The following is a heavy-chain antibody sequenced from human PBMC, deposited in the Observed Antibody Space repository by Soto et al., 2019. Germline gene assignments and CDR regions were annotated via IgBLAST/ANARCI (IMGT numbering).Heavy chain of an antibody. CDR3: AKRGRAPNDY. J-gene: IGHJ4*02. Sequence: QVQLVESGGGVVQPGRSLRLSCAASGFTFSSYGMHWVRQAPGKGLEWVAVISYDGSNKYYADSVKGRFTISRDNSENTLYLQMNSLRAEDTAVYYCAKRGRAPNDYWGQGTLVTVSS. CDR1: GFTFSSYG. CDR2: ISYDGSNK. D-gene: IGHD6-25*01. V-gene: IGHV3-30*18.